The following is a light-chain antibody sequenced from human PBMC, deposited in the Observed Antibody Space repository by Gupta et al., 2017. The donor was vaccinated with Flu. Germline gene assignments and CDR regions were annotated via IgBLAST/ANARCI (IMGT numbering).Light chain of an antibody. V-gene: IGLV3-19*01. Sequence: SSELTQDPAVSVALGQTVRITCQGDSLRSYYATPYQQKPGHAPILIIYCDTNRPSGIPDRFSGSSSGSTASLNITGAQAQDEADYYCNCPDSSCNHLVFGGGTKLTV. CDR1: SLRSYY. J-gene: IGLJ2*01. CDR2: CDT. CDR3: NCPDSSCNHLV.